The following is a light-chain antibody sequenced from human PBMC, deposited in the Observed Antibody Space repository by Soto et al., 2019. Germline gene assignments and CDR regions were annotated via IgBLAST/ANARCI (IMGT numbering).Light chain of an antibody. CDR3: CSYTNRATYV. V-gene: IGLV2-14*01. CDR2: EVS. CDR1: SSDVGRYNY. Sequence: QSVLAQPSSMSVSPGQSVTISFTGTSSDVGRYNYVSWYQQHPGKAPKLMIHEVSYRPSGVSSRFSGSKSGNTASLTISGLQAEDEAEHHCCSYTNRATYVFGTGTKVTVL. J-gene: IGLJ1*01.